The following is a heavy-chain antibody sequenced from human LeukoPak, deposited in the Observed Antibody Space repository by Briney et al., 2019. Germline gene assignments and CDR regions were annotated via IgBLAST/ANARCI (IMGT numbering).Heavy chain of an antibody. CDR1: GGSFSGYY. D-gene: IGHD3-22*01. Sequence: PSETLSLTCAVYGGSFSGYYWSWIRQPPGKGLEWIGEINHSGSTNYNPSLKSRVTISVDTSKNQFSLKLSSVTAADTAVYYCARLRRITMIVVYYYYYYYMDVWGKGTTVTISS. V-gene: IGHV4-34*01. CDR2: INHSGST. CDR3: ARLRRITMIVVYYYYYYYMDV. J-gene: IGHJ6*03.